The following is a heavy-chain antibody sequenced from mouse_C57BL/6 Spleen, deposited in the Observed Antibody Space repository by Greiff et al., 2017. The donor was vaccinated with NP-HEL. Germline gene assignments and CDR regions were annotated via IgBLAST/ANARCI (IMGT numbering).Heavy chain of an antibody. D-gene: IGHD3-3*01. CDR3: ARRRADLYYAMDY. V-gene: IGHV1-50*01. CDR1: GYTFTSYW. CDR2: IDPSDSYT. J-gene: IGHJ4*01. Sequence: QVQLKQPGAELVKPGASVKLSCKASGYTFTSYWMQWVKQRPGQGLEWIGEIDPSDSYTNYNQKFKGKATLTVDTSSSTAYMQLSSLTSEDSAVYYCARRRADLYYAMDYWGQGTSVTVSS.